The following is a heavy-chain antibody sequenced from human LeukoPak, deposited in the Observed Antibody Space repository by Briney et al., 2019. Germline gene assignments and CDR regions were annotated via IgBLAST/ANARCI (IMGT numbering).Heavy chain of an antibody. CDR3: ARETSYVWGSYRPLGAFDI. J-gene: IGHJ3*02. V-gene: IGHV1-18*01. CDR2: ISAYNGNT. Sequence: VASVKVSCKASGYTFTSYGISWVRQAPGQGLEWMGWISAYNGNTNYAQKLQGRVTMTTDTSTSTAYMELRSLRSDDTAVYYCARETSYVWGSYRPLGAFDIWGQGTMVTVSS. CDR1: GYTFTSYG. D-gene: IGHD3-16*02.